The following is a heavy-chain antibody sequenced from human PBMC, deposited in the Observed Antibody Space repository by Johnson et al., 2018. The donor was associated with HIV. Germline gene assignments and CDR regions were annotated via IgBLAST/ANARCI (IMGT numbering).Heavy chain of an antibody. CDR2: ISWNSGSI. J-gene: IGHJ3*02. D-gene: IGHD2-8*02. CDR1: GFTFDDYA. Sequence: VQLVESGGGVVQPGRSLRLSCAASGFTFDDYAMHWVRQAPGKGLEWVSGISWNSGSIGYADSVKGRFTISRDNAKNSLYLQMHSLRAEDTAVHYCARAGGYCTGGGGYGQRPGGPNDAVDIWGQGTMVTSSS. V-gene: IGHV3-9*01. CDR3: ARAGGYCTGGGGYGQRPGGPNDAVDI.